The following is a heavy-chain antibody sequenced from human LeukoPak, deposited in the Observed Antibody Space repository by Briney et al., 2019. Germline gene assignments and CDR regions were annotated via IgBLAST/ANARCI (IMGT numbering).Heavy chain of an antibody. CDR1: GFTFSSYA. CDR3: AGELELYNWFDP. J-gene: IGHJ5*02. CDR2: ISYDGSNK. V-gene: IGHV3-30-3*01. Sequence: GGSLRLSCAASGFTFSSYAMHWVRQAPGKGLEWVAVISYDGSNKYYADSVKGRFTISRDNAKNSLYLQMNSLRAEDTAVYYCAGELELYNWFDPWGQGTLVTVSS. D-gene: IGHD1-1*01.